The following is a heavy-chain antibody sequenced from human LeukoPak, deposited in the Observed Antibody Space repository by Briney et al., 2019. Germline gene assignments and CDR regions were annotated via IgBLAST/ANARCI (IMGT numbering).Heavy chain of an antibody. Sequence: ASVKVSCKASGYTFTSYGIGWVRQAPGQGLEWMGWISAYNGNTNCAQKLQGRVTMTTDTSTSTAYMELRSLRSDDTAVYYCATYPLHYGSGSAIDYWGQGTLVTASS. D-gene: IGHD3-10*01. CDR3: ATYPLHYGSGSAIDY. CDR1: GYTFTSYG. V-gene: IGHV1-18*01. CDR2: ISAYNGNT. J-gene: IGHJ4*02.